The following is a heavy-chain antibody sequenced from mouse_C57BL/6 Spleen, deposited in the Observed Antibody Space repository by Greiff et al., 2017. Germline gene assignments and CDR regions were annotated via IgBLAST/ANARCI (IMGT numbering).Heavy chain of an antibody. Sequence: EVQLVESGGGLVKPGGSLSLSCAASGFTFTDYYMSWVRQPPGKALEWLGFIRNKANGYTSEYSASVKGRFTISRDNSQNILYLQMKALEAKDRSTYCSARSYDGHFAYWGQGTLVTVST. J-gene: IGHJ3*01. V-gene: IGHV7-3*01. CDR2: IRNKANGYTS. CDR1: GFTFTDYY. CDR3: ARSYDGHFAY. D-gene: IGHD2-3*01.